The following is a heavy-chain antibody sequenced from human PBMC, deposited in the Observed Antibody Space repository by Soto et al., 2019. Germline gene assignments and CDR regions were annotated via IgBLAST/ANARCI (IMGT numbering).Heavy chain of an antibody. V-gene: IGHV4-30-4*01. CDR3: ARSMTTVVTLDY. CDR2: ISYSGST. J-gene: IGHJ4*02. CDR1: GGSISSGNYY. Sequence: SETLSLTCTVSGGSISSGNYYWSWIRQPPGKGLEWIGFISYSGSTYYNASLKSRVTISVDTSKNQFSLKLSSVTAADTAVYYCARSMTTVVTLDYWGQGTLVTVSS. D-gene: IGHD4-17*01.